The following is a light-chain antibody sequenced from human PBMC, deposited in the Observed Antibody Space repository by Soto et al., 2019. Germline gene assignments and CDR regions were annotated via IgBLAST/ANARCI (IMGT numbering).Light chain of an antibody. Sequence: EIVLTQSPGTLSLSPGERATLSCRASQSVSSSYLAWYQQKPGQAPRLLIYGASSRATGIPDRFSGSGSGTDFTLTISRLEPEDFAVYYCQKYGRRTFGQGTKVEI. CDR2: GAS. CDR3: QKYGRRT. V-gene: IGKV3-20*01. CDR1: QSVSSSY. J-gene: IGKJ1*01.